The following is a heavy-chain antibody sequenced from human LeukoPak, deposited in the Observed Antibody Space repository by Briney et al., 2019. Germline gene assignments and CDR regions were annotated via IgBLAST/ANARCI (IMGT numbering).Heavy chain of an antibody. CDR3: ARGPVGSSYLYDY. CDR1: GDLFTSYW. CDR2: IYPGDSDT. J-gene: IGHJ4*02. D-gene: IGHD1-26*01. Sequence: GESLKISCKGSGDLFTSYWIGWVRQMPGKGLEWMGIIYPGDSDTRYSPSFQGQVTLSADKSISTAYLQWSSLKASGTAMYYCARGPVGSSYLYDYWGQGTLVTVSS. V-gene: IGHV5-51*01.